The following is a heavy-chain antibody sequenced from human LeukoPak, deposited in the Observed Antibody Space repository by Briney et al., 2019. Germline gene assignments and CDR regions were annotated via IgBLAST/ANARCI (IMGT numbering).Heavy chain of an antibody. J-gene: IGHJ4*02. D-gene: IGHD6-19*01. CDR1: GFSFSGYW. V-gene: IGHV3-23*01. CDR3: AKDPPRSESIAVAGY. Sequence: PGGSLRLSCVGSGFSFSGYWLSWVRQAPGKGLEWVSAISGSGGSTYYADSVKGRFTISRDNSKNTLYLQMNSLRAEDTAVYYCAKDPPRSESIAVAGYWGQGTLVTVSS. CDR2: ISGSGGST.